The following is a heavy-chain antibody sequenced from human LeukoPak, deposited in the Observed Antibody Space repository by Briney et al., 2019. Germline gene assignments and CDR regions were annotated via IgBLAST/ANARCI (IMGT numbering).Heavy chain of an antibody. J-gene: IGHJ5*02. Sequence: VASVKVSCKAFGYTFTGYWMHWVRQAPGQGPEWMGVVSPSGGSTIYAQKFKGRVTLTRDMSTSTDYLELSSLRSEDTAVYYCARDNSVRDEAWWFNPWGQGTLVTVSS. CDR2: VSPSGGST. CDR3: ARDNSVRDEAWWFNP. D-gene: IGHD5-24*01. V-gene: IGHV1-46*01. CDR1: GYTFTGYW.